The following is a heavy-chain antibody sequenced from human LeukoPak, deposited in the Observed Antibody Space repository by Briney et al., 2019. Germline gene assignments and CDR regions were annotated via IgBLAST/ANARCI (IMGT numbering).Heavy chain of an antibody. J-gene: IGHJ4*02. CDR3: ARYNWNAFDY. Sequence: SETLSLTCAVYGGSFSGYYWSWIRQPPGKGLAWIGEINHSGSTNYNPSLKSRVTISVDTSKNQFSLKLSSVTAADTAVYYCARYNWNAFDYWGQGTLVTVSS. V-gene: IGHV4-34*01. CDR1: GGSFSGYY. CDR2: INHSGST. D-gene: IGHD1-20*01.